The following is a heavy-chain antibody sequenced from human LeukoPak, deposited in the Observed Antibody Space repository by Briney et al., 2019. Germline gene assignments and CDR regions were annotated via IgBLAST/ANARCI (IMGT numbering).Heavy chain of an antibody. CDR2: INHSGST. D-gene: IGHD1-1*01. CDR1: GGSFSGYY. V-gene: IGHV4-34*01. J-gene: IGHJ4*02. Sequence: SETLSLTCAVYGGSFSGYYWSWIRQPPGKGLEWIGEINHSGSTNYNPSLKSRVTISIDKSKNQFSLKLSSVTAADTAVYYCARVVIATGPIDYWGQGTLVTVSS. CDR3: ARVVIATGPIDY.